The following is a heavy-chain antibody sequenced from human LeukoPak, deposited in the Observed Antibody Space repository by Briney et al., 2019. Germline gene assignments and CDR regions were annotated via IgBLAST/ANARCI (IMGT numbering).Heavy chain of an antibody. CDR1: GFTFASYA. V-gene: IGHV3-23*01. Sequence: GGSLRLSCAGSGFTFASYAMGWVRQAPGKGLEWVTALTDNGGVTHYADSVEGRFTISRDNSKNTLYLQMNSLRAEDTALYYCAKHEGSCGGDCYSHFDYWGQGTLVTVSS. CDR3: AKHEGSCGGDCYSHFDY. CDR2: LTDNGGVT. D-gene: IGHD2-21*02. J-gene: IGHJ4*02.